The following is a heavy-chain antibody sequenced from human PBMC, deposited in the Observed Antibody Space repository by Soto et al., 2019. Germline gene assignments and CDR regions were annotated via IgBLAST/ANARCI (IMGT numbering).Heavy chain of an antibody. CDR3: GTPPGGGGY. D-gene: IGHD3-10*01. V-gene: IGHV3-53*01. Sequence: EVQLVESGGGLIQPGGSLRLSCAVSGFTVSNNYMSWVRQAPGKGLEGVSVIYSGGYTAYGDSVKGRFTISRDNSKNTLFPQMKTLGPAATAVFYGGTPPGGGGYWGQGTLVTVSS. CDR2: IYSGGYT. J-gene: IGHJ4*02. CDR1: GFTVSNNY.